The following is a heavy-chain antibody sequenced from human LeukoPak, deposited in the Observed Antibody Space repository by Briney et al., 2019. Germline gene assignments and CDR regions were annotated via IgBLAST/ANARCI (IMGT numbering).Heavy chain of an antibody. CDR3: AKDSDIAVAGSDDALDV. CDR1: GFTFSSYG. D-gene: IGHD6-19*01. V-gene: IGHV3-30*18. CDR2: ISFDGSIE. J-gene: IGHJ3*01. Sequence: TGGSLRLSCAASGFTFSSYGMHWVRQTPGKGLEWVTLISFDGSIEYYVDSVKGRFTISRDNSKNTLFLQMNSLRPEDTAVYYCAKDSDIAVAGSDDALDVWGQGTMVTVSS.